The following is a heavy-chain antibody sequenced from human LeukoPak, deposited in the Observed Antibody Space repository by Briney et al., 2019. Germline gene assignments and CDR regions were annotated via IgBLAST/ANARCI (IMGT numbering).Heavy chain of an antibody. CDR1: GGTFSDYA. D-gene: IGHD1-7*01. Sequence: ASVKVSCKAFGGTFSDYALNWVRQAPGQGLEWMGVFIPILGTANSTQKFQDRVTVTADISTNTVYMELSSLRSEDTAVYYCARAGTYNWNYRFDPWGQGTLVTVSS. V-gene: IGHV1-69*10. CDR2: FIPILGTA. CDR3: ARAGTYNWNYRFDP. J-gene: IGHJ5*02.